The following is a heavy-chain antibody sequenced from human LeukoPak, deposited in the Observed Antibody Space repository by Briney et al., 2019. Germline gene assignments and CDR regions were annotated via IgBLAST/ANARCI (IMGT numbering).Heavy chain of an antibody. Sequence: SQTLSLACTVSGGSISSGDYYWSWIRQPPGKGLEWIGYIYYSGSTYYNPSLKSRVTISVDTSKNQFSLKLSSVTAADTAVYYCAREKVTTYAFDIWGQGTMVTVSS. D-gene: IGHD4-17*01. CDR1: GGSISSGDYY. CDR2: IYYSGST. J-gene: IGHJ3*02. CDR3: AREKVTTYAFDI. V-gene: IGHV4-30-4*01.